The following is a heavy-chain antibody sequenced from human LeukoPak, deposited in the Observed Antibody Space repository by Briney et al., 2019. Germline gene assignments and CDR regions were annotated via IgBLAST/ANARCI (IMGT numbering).Heavy chain of an antibody. V-gene: IGHV4-59*01. Sequence: SETLSLTCTVSGGSISPYYWSWIRQPPGKGLEWIGYIYYSGNTNYNPSLTSRVTISVDMSKNQFSLKLSSVTAADTAVYYCARSGALTGYLYWGQGTLLTVSS. D-gene: IGHD3-9*01. CDR3: ARSGALTGYLY. CDR2: IYYSGNT. CDR1: GGSISPYY. J-gene: IGHJ4*02.